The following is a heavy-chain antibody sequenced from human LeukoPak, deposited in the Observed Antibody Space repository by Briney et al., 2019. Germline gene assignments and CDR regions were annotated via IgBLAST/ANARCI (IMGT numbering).Heavy chain of an antibody. CDR2: IIPIFGTA. D-gene: IGHD6-19*01. CDR3: ARQRSCWSFTSQPGVYLDY. Sequence: GSSVRVSCKASGGTFSSYAISWVRQAPGQGLEWMGGIIPIFGTANYAQKFQGRVTITTEESTSTAYMELSSLRSEDKSGCVCARQRSCWSFTSQPGVYLDYWPQGPLLSVSS. V-gene: IGHV1-69*05. J-gene: IGHJ4*02. CDR1: GGTFSSYA.